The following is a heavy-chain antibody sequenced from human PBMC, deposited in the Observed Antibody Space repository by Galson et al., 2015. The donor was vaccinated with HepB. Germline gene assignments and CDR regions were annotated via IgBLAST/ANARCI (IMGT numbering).Heavy chain of an antibody. Sequence: SLRLSCAASKFSFSDYAMRWVRQAPGKGLEWLSFISGSGITTSYANSVKGRFTISRDTSNNMLYLQLNSLRAEDTAVYYCAKDQNCTKSVCYTYFYNGMDVWGQGTTVTVSS. D-gene: IGHD2-8*01. CDR2: ISGSGITT. V-gene: IGHV3-23*01. CDR1: KFSFSDYA. CDR3: AKDQNCTKSVCYTYFYNGMDV. J-gene: IGHJ6*02.